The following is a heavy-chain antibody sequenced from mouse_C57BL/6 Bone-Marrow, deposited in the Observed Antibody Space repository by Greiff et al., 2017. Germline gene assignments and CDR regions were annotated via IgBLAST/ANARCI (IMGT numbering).Heavy chain of an antibody. CDR2: IRLKSDNYAT. CDR1: GFTFSNYW. D-gene: IGHD1-1*01. CDR3: TGSTTVVASDYYAMDY. Sequence: EVKLQESGGGLVQPGGSMKLSCVASGFTFSNYWMNWVRQSPEKGLEWVAQIRLKSDNYATHYAESVKGRFTISRDDSKSSVYLQMNNVRAEDTGIYYCTGSTTVVASDYYAMDYWGQGTSVTVSS. J-gene: IGHJ4*01. V-gene: IGHV6-3*01.